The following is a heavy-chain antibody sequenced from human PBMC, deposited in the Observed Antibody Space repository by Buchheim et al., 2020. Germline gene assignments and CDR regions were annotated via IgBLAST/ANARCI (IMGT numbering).Heavy chain of an antibody. V-gene: IGHV1-46*01. CDR2: INPSGGST. D-gene: IGHD2-15*01. J-gene: IGHJ6*02. CDR3: ERGLLVVAAHYYYYGMDV. CDR1: GYTFTSYY. Sequence: QVQLVQSGAEVKKPGASVKVSCKASGYTFTSYYMHWVRQAPGQGLEWMGIINPSGGSTSYAQKFQGRVTMTRDTSTSTVYMELSSLGSEDTDVYYCERGLLVVAAHYYYYGMDVWGQGTT.